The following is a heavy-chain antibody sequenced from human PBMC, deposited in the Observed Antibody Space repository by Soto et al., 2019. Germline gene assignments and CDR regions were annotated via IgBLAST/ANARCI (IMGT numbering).Heavy chain of an antibody. CDR2: IYYSGST. Sequence: PSETLSLTCTVSGGSISSSSYYWGWIRQPPGKGLERIGSIYYSGSTHYNPSLKSRVTISADTSKNQFSLKLSSVTAADTAVYYCERVTITDIFDYWGQGTLVTVSS. J-gene: IGHJ4*02. CDR3: ERVTITDIFDY. V-gene: IGHV4-39*01. D-gene: IGHD5-12*01. CDR1: GGSISSSSYY.